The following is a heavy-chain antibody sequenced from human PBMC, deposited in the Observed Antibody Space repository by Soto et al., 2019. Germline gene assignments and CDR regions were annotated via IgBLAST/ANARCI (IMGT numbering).Heavy chain of an antibody. CDR3: AREEVDCISTSCYHNWFDP. V-gene: IGHV4-30-2*01. Sequence: SETLSLTCAVSGGSISSGGYSWSWIRQPPGKGLEWIGYIYHSGSTYYNPSLKSRVTISVDRSKNQFSLKLSSVTAADTAVYYCAREEVDCISTSCYHNWFDPWGQGTLVTVSS. J-gene: IGHJ5*02. CDR1: GGSISSGGYS. CDR2: IYHSGST. D-gene: IGHD2-2*01.